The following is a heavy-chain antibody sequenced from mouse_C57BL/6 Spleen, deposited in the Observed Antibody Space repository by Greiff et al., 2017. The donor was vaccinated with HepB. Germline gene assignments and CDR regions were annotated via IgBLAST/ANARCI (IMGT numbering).Heavy chain of an antibody. CDR2: ISDGGSYT. CDR3: ARDDYGKGYWYFDV. V-gene: IGHV5-4*01. Sequence: EVQGVESGGGLVKPGGSLKLSCAASGFTFSSYAMSWVRQTPEKRLEWVATISDGGSYTYYPDNVKGRFTISRDNAKNNLYLQMSHLTSEDTAMYYGARDDYGKGYWYFDVWGTGTTGTVSS. J-gene: IGHJ1*03. D-gene: IGHD2-1*01. CDR1: GFTFSSYA.